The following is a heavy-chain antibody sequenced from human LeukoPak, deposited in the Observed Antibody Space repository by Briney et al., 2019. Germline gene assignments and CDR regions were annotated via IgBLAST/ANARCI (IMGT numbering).Heavy chain of an antibody. Sequence: GSLRLSCAASGFTFSSYAMHWVRQAPGKGLEWVAVISYDGSNKYYADSVKGRFTISRDNSKNTLYLQMNSLRAEDTAVYYCAREGVVTMVREINWFDPWGQGTLVTVSS. D-gene: IGHD3-10*01. V-gene: IGHV3-30-3*01. CDR3: AREGVVTMVREINWFDP. CDR1: GFTFSSYA. J-gene: IGHJ5*02. CDR2: ISYDGSNK.